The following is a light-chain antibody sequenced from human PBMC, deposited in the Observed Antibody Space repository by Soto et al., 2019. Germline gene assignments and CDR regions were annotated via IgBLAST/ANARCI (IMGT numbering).Light chain of an antibody. CDR1: QGISSY. CDR3: QQYYSYLPLT. J-gene: IGKJ4*01. CDR2: AAS. Sequence: AIRITQSPSSLSASTGDRVTITCRASQGISSYLAWYQQKPGKAPKLLIYAASTLQSGVPSRFSGSGSGTDSTLTISCLQSEDFATYYCQQYYSYLPLTFGGGTKVDIK. V-gene: IGKV1-8*01.